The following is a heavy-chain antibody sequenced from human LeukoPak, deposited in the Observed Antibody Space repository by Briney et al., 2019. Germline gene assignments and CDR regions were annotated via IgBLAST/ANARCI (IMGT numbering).Heavy chain of an antibody. CDR1: AGSISSSDYY. CDR2: IFYSGNT. D-gene: IGHD2-8*01. CDR3: ARKTNDWFDP. J-gene: IGHJ5*02. V-gene: IGHV4-39*01. Sequence: SETLSLTCTVSAGSISSSDYYWGWIRQPPGKGLEWIGSIFYSGNTYYNPSLKSRITISVDTSKNQFSLKLSSVTAADTAVYYCARKTNDWFDPWGQGTLVTVS.